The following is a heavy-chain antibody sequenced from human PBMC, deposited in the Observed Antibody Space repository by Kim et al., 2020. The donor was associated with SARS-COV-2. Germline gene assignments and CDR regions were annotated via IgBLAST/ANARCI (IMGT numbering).Heavy chain of an antibody. Sequence: ADSGKGRFTISRDNAKNSLYLQMNSLRVEDTAVYYCARDVGQQLGNFDYWGQGTLVTVSS. J-gene: IGHJ4*02. CDR3: ARDVGQQLGNFDY. D-gene: IGHD6-13*01. V-gene: IGHV3-21*01.